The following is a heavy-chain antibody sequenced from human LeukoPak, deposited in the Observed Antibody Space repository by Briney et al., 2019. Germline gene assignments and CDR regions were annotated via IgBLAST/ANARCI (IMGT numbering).Heavy chain of an antibody. D-gene: IGHD3-22*01. CDR3: ARFGDSRGYSDY. CDR2: IYYSGST. Sequence: SETLSLTCTVSGGSISSNYWSWFRRPPGKGLEWIGYIYYSGSTNYNPSLKSRVTISVDTSKTQFSLKLSSMTAADTAVYYCARFGDSRGYSDYWGQGTLVTVSS. CDR1: GGSISSNY. J-gene: IGHJ4*02. V-gene: IGHV4-59*08.